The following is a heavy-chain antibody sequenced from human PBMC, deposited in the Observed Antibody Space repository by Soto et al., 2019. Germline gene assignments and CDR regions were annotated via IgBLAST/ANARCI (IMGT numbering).Heavy chain of an antibody. CDR1: GGSISSYY. CDR2: IYYSGST. J-gene: IGHJ3*02. V-gene: IGHV4-59*08. CDR3: ARSSNYAFEAAFDI. D-gene: IGHD4-4*01. Sequence: SETLSLTCTVSGGSISSYYWSWIRQPPGKGLEWIGYIYYSGSTNYNPSLKSRVTISVDTSKNQFSLKLSSVTAADTAVYYCARSSNYAFEAAFDIWGQGTMVTVSS.